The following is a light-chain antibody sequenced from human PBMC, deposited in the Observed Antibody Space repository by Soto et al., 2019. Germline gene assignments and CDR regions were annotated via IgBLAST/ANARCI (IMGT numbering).Light chain of an antibody. CDR1: SSDVGSYNL. Sequence: QSVLTQPASVSGSPGQSITISCTGTSSDVGSYNLVSWYQQHPGKAPKLMIYKVSKRPSGVSKRFSGSKSGNTASLTISGLQAEDEADYYCCSYAGSSTFVFGGGTKLTVL. CDR3: CSYAGSSTFV. V-gene: IGLV2-23*02. J-gene: IGLJ2*01. CDR2: KVS.